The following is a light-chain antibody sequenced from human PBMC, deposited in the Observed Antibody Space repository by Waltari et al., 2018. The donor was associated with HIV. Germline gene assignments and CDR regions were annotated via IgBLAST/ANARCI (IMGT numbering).Light chain of an antibody. J-gene: IGLJ3*02. CDR3: QSADSSGTYPWV. CDR2: KDS. CDR1: ALPQQY. Sequence: SYELTQPPSVSVSPGQTARITCSGDALPQQYAYWYQQKPGQSPVLVIYKDSERPSGIAERFAGSSSGTTVKLTISEVQAEDEADYYCQSADSSGTYPWVFGGGTKLTVL. V-gene: IGLV3-25*03.